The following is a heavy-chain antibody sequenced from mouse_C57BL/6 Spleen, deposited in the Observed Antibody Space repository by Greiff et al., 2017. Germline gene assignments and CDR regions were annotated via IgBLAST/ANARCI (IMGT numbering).Heavy chain of an antibody. V-gene: IGHV1-59*01. CDR2: IDPSDSYT. CDR3: ARTGVYDYDRYFDY. D-gene: IGHD2-4*01. J-gene: IGHJ2*01. CDR1: GYTFTSYW. Sequence: VQLQQPGAELVRPGTSVKLSCKASGYTFTSYWMHWVKQRPGQGLEWIGVIDPSDSYTNYNQKFKGKATLTVDTSSSTAYMQLSSLTSEDSAVYYCARTGVYDYDRYFDYWGQGTTLTVSS.